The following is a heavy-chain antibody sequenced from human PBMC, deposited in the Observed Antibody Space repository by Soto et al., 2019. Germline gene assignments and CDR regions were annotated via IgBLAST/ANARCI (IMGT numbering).Heavy chain of an antibody. V-gene: IGHV1-69*01. D-gene: IGHD3-22*01. J-gene: IGHJ4*02. Sequence: QVQLVQSGAEVKKPGSSVKVSCKASGGTFSSYAISWVRQTPGHGLEWMGGIIPIFGTANYAQKFQGSVTITADESTSTAYMELSSLRSEETAVYDCASLTNDTYYYDSSGYSFDYWGQGTLVTVSS. CDR1: GGTFSSYA. CDR3: ASLTNDTYYYDSSGYSFDY. CDR2: IIPIFGTA.